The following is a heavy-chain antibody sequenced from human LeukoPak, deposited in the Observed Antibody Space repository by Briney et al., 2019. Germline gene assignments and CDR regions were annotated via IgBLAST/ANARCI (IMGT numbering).Heavy chain of an antibody. CDR2: INHSGST. V-gene: IGHV4-34*01. CDR1: GGSFSGYY. J-gene: IGHJ6*03. D-gene: IGHD3-10*01. CDR3: ARDRITMVRGVIIPHHYYYYMDV. Sequence: SETLSLTCAVYGGSFSGYYWSWIRQPPGKGLEWIGEINHSGSTNYNPSLKSRVTISVDTSKNQFSLKLSSVTAADTAVYYCARDRITMVRGVIIPHHYYYYMDVWGKGTTVTVS.